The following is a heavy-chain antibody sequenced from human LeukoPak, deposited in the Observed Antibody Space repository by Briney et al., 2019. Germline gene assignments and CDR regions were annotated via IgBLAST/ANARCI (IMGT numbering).Heavy chain of an antibody. Sequence: GGSLRLSCAASGFTFSTYAMDWVRQAPGKGLEWVSTISGSGDSTYYADSVKGRFTISRDNSKNTLLLQMNSLRAEDTAVYYCAKGGAGYCSSTSCLYYFDYWGQGTLVTVST. CDR3: AKGGAGYCSSTSCLYYFDY. D-gene: IGHD2-2*01. J-gene: IGHJ4*02. CDR2: ISGSGDST. V-gene: IGHV3-23*01. CDR1: GFTFSTYA.